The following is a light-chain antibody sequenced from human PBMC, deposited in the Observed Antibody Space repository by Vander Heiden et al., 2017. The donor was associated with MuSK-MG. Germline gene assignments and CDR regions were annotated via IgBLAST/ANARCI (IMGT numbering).Light chain of an antibody. V-gene: IGKV3-15*01. J-gene: IGKJ1*01. CDR3: QQYNKCPPSWT. Sequence: EIVMTQSQATLTVPPGERATLSCRASQSVSSNFAWSQQNPGQAPRLLIYDSSTRSTCIPAMFRGSGSGTSFTLTIISLQSEEFAVYSCQQYNKCPPSWTFGQGTKVEIK. CDR2: DSS. CDR1: QSVSSN.